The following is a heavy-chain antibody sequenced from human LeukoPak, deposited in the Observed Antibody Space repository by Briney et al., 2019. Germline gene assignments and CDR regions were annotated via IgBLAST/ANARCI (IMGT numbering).Heavy chain of an antibody. Sequence: GGSLRLSCAASGFTFSSYSMNWVRQAPGKGLEWVSSISSSSSYMYYADSVKGRFTISRDNAKNSLYLQMNSLRAEDTAVYYCARDKAATPPFDYWGQGTLVTVSS. CDR3: ARDKAATPPFDY. CDR2: ISSSSSYM. J-gene: IGHJ4*02. CDR1: GFTFSSYS. V-gene: IGHV3-21*01. D-gene: IGHD2-15*01.